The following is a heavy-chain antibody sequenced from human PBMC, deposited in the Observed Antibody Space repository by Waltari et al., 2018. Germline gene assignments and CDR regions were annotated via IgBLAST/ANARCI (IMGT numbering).Heavy chain of an antibody. Sequence: VHLEEFGGGVVQPGGSLTIPCEDSGFTLINFAMYWVRQAPGKGLQWVTFMRYDGNNKFYADSVKGRFSSSRDNSKNTLYLHMNSLRPDDTAIYYCVKDGDSFVPGYDAFDVWGQGTMVTVSS. D-gene: IGHD4-17*01. CDR1: GFTLINFA. V-gene: IGHV3-30*02. CDR2: MRYDGNNK. J-gene: IGHJ3*01. CDR3: VKDGDSFVPGYDAFDV.